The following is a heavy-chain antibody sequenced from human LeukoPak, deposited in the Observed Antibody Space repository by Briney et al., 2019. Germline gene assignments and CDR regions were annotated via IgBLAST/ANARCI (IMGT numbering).Heavy chain of an antibody. CDR1: GASISSSSYY. CDR2: MYYSGNT. CDR3: ARGPRGYSGYGLLRFDY. D-gene: IGHD5-12*01. Sequence: PSETLSLTCTVSGASISSSSYYWGWIRQPPGKGLEWIGSMYYSGNTYYNPSLKSRVIISVDTSKNQFSLKLSSVTAADTAVYYCARGPRGYSGYGLLRFDYWGQGTLVSVSS. J-gene: IGHJ4*02. V-gene: IGHV4-39*01.